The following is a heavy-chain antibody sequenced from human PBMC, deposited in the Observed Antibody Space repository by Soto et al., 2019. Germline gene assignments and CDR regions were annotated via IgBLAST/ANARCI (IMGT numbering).Heavy chain of an antibody. J-gene: IGHJ4*02. CDR3: ARAHYDTHFPQDF. CDR2: IYHSGST. V-gene: IGHV4-38-2*01. CDR1: GYSISSGYY. Sequence: PSETLSLTCAVSGYSISSGYYWAWIRQPPGRGLEWIASIYHSGSTYYNPSLKSRVTISVDTSKNHFALKLSSVTATDTAVYYCARAHYDTHFPQDFWGKGTLVTVSS. D-gene: IGHD3-22*01.